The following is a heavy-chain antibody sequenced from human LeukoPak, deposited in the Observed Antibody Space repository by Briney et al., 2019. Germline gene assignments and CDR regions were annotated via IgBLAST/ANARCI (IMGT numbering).Heavy chain of an antibody. CDR2: ISGSGGST. V-gene: IGHV3-23*01. Sequence: GGSLRLSCAASGFTFSSYAMSWVRQAPGKGLEWVSAISGSGGSTYYADSVKGRFTISRDNSKNTLYLQMNSLRAEDTAVYCCAKGRITMVRGVIMYFDYWGQGTLVTVSS. D-gene: IGHD3-10*01. J-gene: IGHJ4*02. CDR3: AKGRITMVRGVIMYFDY. CDR1: GFTFSSYA.